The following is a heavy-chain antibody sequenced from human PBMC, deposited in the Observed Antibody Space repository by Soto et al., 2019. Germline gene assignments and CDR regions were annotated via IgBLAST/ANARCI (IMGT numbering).Heavy chain of an antibody. J-gene: IGHJ3*02. V-gene: IGHV4-30-4*01. D-gene: IGHD3-22*01. CDR2: IYYSGST. CDR1: GGSISSGDYY. Sequence: SETLSLTCTVSGGSISSGDYYWSWIRQPPGKGLEWIGYIYYSGSTYYNPSLKSRVTISVDTSKNQFSLKLSSVTAADTAVHYCARAGDYYDSSGYPGPDAFDIWGQGTMVTVSS. CDR3: ARAGDYYDSSGYPGPDAFDI.